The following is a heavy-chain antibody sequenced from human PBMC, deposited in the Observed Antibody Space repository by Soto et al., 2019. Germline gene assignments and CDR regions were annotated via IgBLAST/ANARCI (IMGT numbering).Heavy chain of an antibody. CDR1: GFTFTSSA. V-gene: IGHV1-58*02. CDR3: AAIGWYDPTFDY. J-gene: IGHJ4*02. CDR2: IVVGSGNT. Sequence: GASVKVSCKASGFTFTSSAMQWVRQARGQRLEWIGWIVVGSGNTNYAQKFQERVTITRDMSTSTAYMELSSLRSEDTAVYYCAAIGWYDPTFDYWGQGTLVTVSS. D-gene: IGHD6-19*01.